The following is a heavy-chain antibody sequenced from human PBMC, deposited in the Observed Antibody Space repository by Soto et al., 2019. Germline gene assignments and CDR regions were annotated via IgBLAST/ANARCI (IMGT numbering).Heavy chain of an antibody. D-gene: IGHD3-16*01. CDR1: GVTFSSYA. CDR2: IGGSSGNT. Sequence: PGGSLRLSCAASGVTFSSYAMNWVRQAPGKGLEWVSGIGGSSGNTYYADSVKGRFTISRDNAKNSLYLQMNSLRAEDTAVYYCARDIQGGAFDIWGQGTMVTVSS. CDR3: ARDIQGGAFDI. J-gene: IGHJ3*02. V-gene: IGHV3-21*01.